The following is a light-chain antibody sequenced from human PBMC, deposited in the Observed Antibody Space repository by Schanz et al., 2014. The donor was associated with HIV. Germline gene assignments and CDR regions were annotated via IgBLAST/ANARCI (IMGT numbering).Light chain of an antibody. J-gene: IGKJ3*01. CDR1: QTVSNN. CDR2: GAS. V-gene: IGKV3-20*01. Sequence: EIVMTQSPGTLSVSPGERATLSCRASQTVSNNLAWYQQKPGQAPTLLIYGASKRATGIPDRFIGGGSGTDFTLTINRLEPEDFAVYFCQSYAGSFGPGTKVD. CDR3: QSYAGS.